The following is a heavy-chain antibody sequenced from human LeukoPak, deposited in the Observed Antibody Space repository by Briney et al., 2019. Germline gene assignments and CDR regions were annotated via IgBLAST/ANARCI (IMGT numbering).Heavy chain of an antibody. D-gene: IGHD3-10*01. CDR3: ARGVRRINYYGSGSYLYYFDY. Sequence: ASVKVSCKASGYTFTSYDINWVRQATGQGLEWMGWMNPNSGNTGYAQKFQGRVTMTRNTSISTAYMELSSLRSKDTAVYYCARGVRRINYYGSGSYLYYFDYWGQGTLVTVSS. CDR2: MNPNSGNT. J-gene: IGHJ4*02. CDR1: GYTFTSYD. V-gene: IGHV1-8*01.